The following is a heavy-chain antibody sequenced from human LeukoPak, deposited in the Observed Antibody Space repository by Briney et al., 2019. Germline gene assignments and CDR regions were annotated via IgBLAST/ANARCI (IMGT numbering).Heavy chain of an antibody. CDR1: GFTFSRAA. CDR3: AKGQPADWYFDL. V-gene: IGHV3-23*01. D-gene: IGHD6-13*01. J-gene: IGHJ2*01. Sequence: GGSLRLSCAASGFTFSRAAMSWVRQAPGKGLEWVSTITASDSSSYFPDSVKGRFTISRDNSKNMVFLQMNSLRGEDTALNYCAKGQPADWYFDLWGRGTLVTVSS. CDR2: ITASDSSS.